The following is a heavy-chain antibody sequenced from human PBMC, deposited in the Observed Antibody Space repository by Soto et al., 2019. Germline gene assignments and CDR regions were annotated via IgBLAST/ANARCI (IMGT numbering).Heavy chain of an antibody. J-gene: IGHJ4*02. CDR1: GGSISSGGYY. D-gene: IGHD5-18*01. Sequence: QVQLQESGPGLVKPSQTLSLTCTVSGGSISSGGYYWSWIRQHPGKGLEWIGYIYYSGSTYYNPSRKSRVTLSVEAAKNAFSLKLSSVTAADTAVYYCARGGGRVGVASWLQLSGYYGGFDYWGQGTLVTVSS. CDR2: IYYSGST. CDR3: ARGGGRVGVASWLQLSGYYGGFDY. V-gene: IGHV4-31*03.